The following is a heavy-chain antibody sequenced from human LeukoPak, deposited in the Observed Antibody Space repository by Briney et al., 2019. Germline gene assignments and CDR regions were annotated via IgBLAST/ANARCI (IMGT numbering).Heavy chain of an antibody. J-gene: IGHJ4*02. CDR1: GFIFSTFA. D-gene: IGHD4-17*01. V-gene: IGHV3-30*04. CDR3: AKGRGTAVTSAANY. Sequence: GGSLRLSCAASGFIFSTFAMHWVRQAPGKGLEWVALISYDGNFRNYAESVKDRFSISRDNSKTTVSLQMNSLRAEDTAVYYCAKGRGTAVTSAANYWGQGTLVTVSS. CDR2: ISYDGNFR.